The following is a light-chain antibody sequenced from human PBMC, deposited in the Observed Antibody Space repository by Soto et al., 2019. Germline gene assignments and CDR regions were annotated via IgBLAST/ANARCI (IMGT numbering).Light chain of an antibody. CDR1: QSVGSSY. J-gene: IGKJ3*01. CDR2: GAS. V-gene: IGKV3-20*01. Sequence: EIVLTQSPGTLSLSPGERATLSCRASQSVGSSYLAWYQQKPGQAPRLLIYGASSRATGTPDRFSGSGSGTDFTLTISRLEPEDFAVYYCQQYGSSRGFTFGPGTKVDIK. CDR3: QQYGSSRGFT.